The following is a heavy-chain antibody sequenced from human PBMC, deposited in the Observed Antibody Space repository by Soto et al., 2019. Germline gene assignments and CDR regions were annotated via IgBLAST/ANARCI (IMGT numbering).Heavy chain of an antibody. CDR1: GYTSTSYG. D-gene: IGHD6-6*01. J-gene: IGHJ6*02. V-gene: IGHV1-18*04. CDR2: ISAYNGNT. CDR3: ARERFPIAARPDYYYYGMDV. Sequence: ASVKVSCKASGYTSTSYGISWVRQAPGQGLEWMGWISAYNGNTNYAQKLQGRVTMTTDTSTSTAYMELRSLRSDDTAVYYCARERFPIAARPDYYYYGMDVWGQGTTVTVSS.